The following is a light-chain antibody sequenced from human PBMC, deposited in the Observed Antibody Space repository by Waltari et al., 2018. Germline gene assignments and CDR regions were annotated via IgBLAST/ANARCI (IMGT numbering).Light chain of an antibody. J-gene: IGKJ1*01. CDR2: KSY. Sequence: DIQVTQSPSTLSASVGDRVTITCRASQSIVVWLALYQQKPGKAPRLLIYKSYYLESGVPSRFSRSASETAFTLTISSVQADDFATYYCVQYNAYPWTFGQGTTVEIK. V-gene: IGKV1-5*03. CDR3: VQYNAYPWT. CDR1: QSIVVW.